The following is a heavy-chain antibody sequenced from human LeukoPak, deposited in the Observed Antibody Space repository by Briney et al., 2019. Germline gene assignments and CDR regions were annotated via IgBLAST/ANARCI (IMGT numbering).Heavy chain of an antibody. J-gene: IGHJ4*02. CDR3: ARERVGAKDY. Sequence: SGTLSLTCAVSGGSIGSSNWWSWVRQPPGKGLEWIGEIYHSGSTNYNPSLKNRVTISVDKSKNQFSLKLSSVTAADTAVYYCARERVGAKDYWGQGTLVTVSS. V-gene: IGHV4-4*02. CDR2: IYHSGST. CDR1: GGSIGSSNW. D-gene: IGHD1-26*01.